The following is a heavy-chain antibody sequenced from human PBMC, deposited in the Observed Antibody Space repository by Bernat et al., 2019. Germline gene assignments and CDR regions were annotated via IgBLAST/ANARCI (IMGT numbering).Heavy chain of an antibody. CDR1: GFTFSSYG. J-gene: IGHJ4*02. CDR2: ISYDGSNK. D-gene: IGHD2-15*01. Sequence: QVQLVESGGGVVQPGTSLRLSCAASGFTFSSYGMHWVRQAPGKGLEWVAVISYDGSNKYYADSVKGRFTISRDNSKNTLYLQMNSLRAEDTAVYYCAKDPKRYCSGGSCYPYFDYWGQGTLVTVSS. V-gene: IGHV3-30*18. CDR3: AKDPKRYCSGGSCYPYFDY.